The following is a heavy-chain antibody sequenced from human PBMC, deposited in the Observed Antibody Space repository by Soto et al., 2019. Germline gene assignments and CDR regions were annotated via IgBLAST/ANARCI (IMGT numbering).Heavy chain of an antibody. D-gene: IGHD2-8*01. CDR2: IYYSGST. V-gene: IGHV4-31*03. J-gene: IGHJ6*02. CDR1: GGSISSGGYY. Sequence: QVQLQESGPGLVKPSQTLSLTCTVSGGSISSGGYYWSWIRQHPGKGLEWIGYIYYSGSTYYNPSLKSRVTISVDTSKNQFSLKLSSVTAADTAVYYCARGVKESRRTYYHYYGMDVWGQGTTVTVSS. CDR3: ARGVKESRRTYYHYYGMDV.